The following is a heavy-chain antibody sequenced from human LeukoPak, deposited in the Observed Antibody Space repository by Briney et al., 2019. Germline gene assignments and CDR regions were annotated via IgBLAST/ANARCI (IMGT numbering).Heavy chain of an antibody. V-gene: IGHV1-18*01. CDR1: GYTFTSYG. Sequence: GASVKVSCKASGYTFTSYGITGVRQAPGQGLEWMGWLSAYNGNTNYIQNLQGRVTMTTDTSTSTAYMELRSLRSDDTAVYYCARDVRNYYGSGSYGYYYGMDVWGQGTTVTVPS. D-gene: IGHD3-10*01. J-gene: IGHJ6*02. CDR3: ARDVRNYYGSGSYGYYYGMDV. CDR2: LSAYNGNT.